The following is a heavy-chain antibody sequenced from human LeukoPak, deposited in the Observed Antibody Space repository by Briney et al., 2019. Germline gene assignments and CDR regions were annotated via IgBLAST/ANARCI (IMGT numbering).Heavy chain of an antibody. CDR2: IYYSGST. V-gene: IGHV4-59*08. D-gene: IGHD3-10*01. CDR3: ARIPGSGTYAPRDAFDI. Sequence: PSETLSLTCTVSGGSISSYYWSWIRQPPGKGLEWIGYIYYSGSTNYNPSLKSRVAISVDPSKNQFSLKLSSVTAADTAVYYCARIPGSGTYAPRDAFDIWGQGTMVSVSS. J-gene: IGHJ3*02. CDR1: GGSISSYY.